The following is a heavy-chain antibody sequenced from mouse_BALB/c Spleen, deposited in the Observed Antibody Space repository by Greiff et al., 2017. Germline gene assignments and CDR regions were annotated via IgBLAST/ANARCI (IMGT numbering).Heavy chain of an antibody. D-gene: IGHD1-1*01. V-gene: IGHV2-2*02. CDR2: IWSGGST. Sequence: VQLQESGPGLVQPLQSLSITCTVSGFSLTSYGVHWVRQSPGKGLEWLGVIWSGGSTDYNAAFISRLSISKDNSKSQVFFKMNSLQANDTAIYYCARKGWGSSYDAMDYWGQGTSVTVSS. CDR3: ARKGWGSSYDAMDY. CDR1: GFSLTSYG. J-gene: IGHJ4*01.